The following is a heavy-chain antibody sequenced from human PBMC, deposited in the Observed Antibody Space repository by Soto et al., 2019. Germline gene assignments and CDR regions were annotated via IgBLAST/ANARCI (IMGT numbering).Heavy chain of an antibody. D-gene: IGHD3-22*01. J-gene: IGHJ4*02. CDR3: AREHDTTGYILTY. CDR1: GFRFEQYV. Sequence: PGGSLRLSCAVSGFRFEQYVMHWVRQAPGKGLECVSTVSPTGDTVAYADSVEGRFTISRDNSKNTVYLQMNSLRAEDTAVYFCAREHDTTGYILTYWGQGTLVTVSS. V-gene: IGHV3-9*01. CDR2: VSPTGDTV.